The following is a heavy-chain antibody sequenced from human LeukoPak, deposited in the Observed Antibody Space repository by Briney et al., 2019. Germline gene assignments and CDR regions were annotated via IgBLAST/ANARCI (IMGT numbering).Heavy chain of an antibody. V-gene: IGHV1-18*01. D-gene: IGHD1-7*01. J-gene: IGHJ6*03. CDR3: ARITKWNCLMDV. CDR1: GYTFTSYG. CDR2: ISAYNGNT. Sequence: ASVKVSCKASGYTFTSYGISWVRQAPGQGLEWMGWISAYNGNTNYAQKLQGRVTMTTDTSTSTAYSELRSLRSDDTAVYYCARITKWNCLMDVWGKGTTVTVSS.